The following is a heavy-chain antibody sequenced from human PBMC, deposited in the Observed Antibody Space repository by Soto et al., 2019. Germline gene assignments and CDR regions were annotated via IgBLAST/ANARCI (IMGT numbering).Heavy chain of an antibody. Sequence: EVQLLESGGGLVQPGGSLRLSCAASGFTFSSYAMSWVRQAPGKGLEWVSAISGSGGSTYYADSVKGRFTISSDNSKNTLYLQMNSLRAEDTAVYYCAKDIRRDYYYYYMDVWGKGTTVTVSS. CDR3: AKDIRRDYYYYYMDV. V-gene: IGHV3-23*01. J-gene: IGHJ6*03. D-gene: IGHD2-21*01. CDR1: GFTFSSYA. CDR2: ISGSGGST.